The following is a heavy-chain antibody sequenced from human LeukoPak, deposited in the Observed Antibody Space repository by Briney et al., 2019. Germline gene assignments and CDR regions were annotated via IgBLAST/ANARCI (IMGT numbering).Heavy chain of an antibody. V-gene: IGHV1-46*01. J-gene: IGHJ4*02. CDR1: GYTFTSYY. CDR3: RREGEYDVRKPGGDY. D-gene: IGHD3-10*01. CDR2: INPSGGRT. Sequence: ASVKVSCKASGYTFTSYYIDWVRQAPGQGLEWMGIINPSGGRTIYAQKFQGRVTMTRDTSTSTVYMEMSGLRSEDTAVYYCRREGEYDVRKPGGDYWGQGTLVTVSS.